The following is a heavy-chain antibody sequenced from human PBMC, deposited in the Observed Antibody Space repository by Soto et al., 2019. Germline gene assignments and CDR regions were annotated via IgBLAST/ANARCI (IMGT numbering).Heavy chain of an antibody. Sequence: GGSLRLSCAASGFTFSSYGMHWVRQAPGKGLEWVAVIWYDGSNKYYADSVKGRFTISRDNSKNTLYLQMNSLRAEDTAVYYCARDGVVRSTRDYYYYGMDVWGQGTTVTVSS. CDR1: GFTFSSYG. CDR3: ARDGVVRSTRDYYYYGMDV. D-gene: IGHD2-2*01. CDR2: IWYDGSNK. J-gene: IGHJ6*02. V-gene: IGHV3-33*01.